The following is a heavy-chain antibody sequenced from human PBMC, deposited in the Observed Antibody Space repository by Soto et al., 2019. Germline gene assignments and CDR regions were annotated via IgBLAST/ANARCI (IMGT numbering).Heavy chain of an antibody. D-gene: IGHD2-8*01. CDR1: GGSFSGYY. CDR2: INHSGST. J-gene: IGHJ6*02. Sequence: PSETLSLTCAVYGGSFSGYYWSWIRQPPGKGLEWIGEINHSGSTNYNPSLKSRVTISVDTSKNQFSLKLSSVTAADTAVYYCASLYIVLMVYAEDYYYGMDVWGQGTTVTVSS. V-gene: IGHV4-34*01. CDR3: ASLYIVLMVYAEDYYYGMDV.